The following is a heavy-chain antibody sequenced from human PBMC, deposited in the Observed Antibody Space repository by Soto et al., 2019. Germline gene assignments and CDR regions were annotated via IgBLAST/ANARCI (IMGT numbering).Heavy chain of an antibody. CDR2: ISGSGGST. CDR3: TRGPGYQSPYYFDY. V-gene: IGHV3-23*01. CDR1: GFTFSSYA. J-gene: IGHJ4*01. D-gene: IGHD6-13*01. Sequence: EVQLLESGGGLVQPGGSLRLSCAASGFTFSSYAMTWVRQAPGKGLEWVSDISGSGGSTYYADSVKGRFTISRDRSKNTLYLQMDSLRAEDTAVYYCTRGPGYQSPYYFDYWGQGTLVTVSS.